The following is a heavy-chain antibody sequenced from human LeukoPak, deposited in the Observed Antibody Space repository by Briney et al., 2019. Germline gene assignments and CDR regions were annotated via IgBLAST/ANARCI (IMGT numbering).Heavy chain of an antibody. D-gene: IGHD5-18*01. CDR3: ARGVDTAVIPYYYYYVDV. J-gene: IGHJ6*03. CDR1: GYTFTSYG. V-gene: IGHV1-2*02. CDR2: INPKSRAT. Sequence: GASVKVSCKASGYTFTSYGISWVRQAPGQGLEWMGWINPKSRATNYAQNFQGRVTLTRDTSISTAYMELSSLRSDDTAVYYCARGVDTAVIPYYYYYVDVWGIGTTVTVSS.